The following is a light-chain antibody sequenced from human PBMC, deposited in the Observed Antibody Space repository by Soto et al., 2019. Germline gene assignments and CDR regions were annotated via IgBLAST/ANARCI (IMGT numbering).Light chain of an antibody. V-gene: IGLV2-14*01. J-gene: IGLJ2*01. CDR3: SSYTSSSAPHVV. CDR1: SSDVGGYNY. CDR2: DVS. Sequence: QSVLTQPASVSGSPGQSITISCTGTSSDVGGYNYVSWYQQHPGKAPKLMIYDVSNRPSGVSNRFSGSKSGNTASLTISGLQAEDEADYYCSSYTSSSAPHVVFGGGTKVTVL.